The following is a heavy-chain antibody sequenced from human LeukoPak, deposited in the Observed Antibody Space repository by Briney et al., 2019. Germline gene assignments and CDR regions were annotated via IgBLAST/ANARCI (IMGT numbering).Heavy chain of an antibody. Sequence: PGGSLRLSCAASGFTFTSYWMHWVRQTPGKGLVRVSRLSSDGSNTNYADSVKGRFTISRDNAKNTLYLQMNSLRVEDTAIYYCVRSLSGAFDLWGQGKMVTVSS. CDR1: GFTFTSYW. J-gene: IGHJ3*01. D-gene: IGHD1-26*01. CDR3: VRSLSGAFDL. CDR2: LSSDGSNT. V-gene: IGHV3-74*01.